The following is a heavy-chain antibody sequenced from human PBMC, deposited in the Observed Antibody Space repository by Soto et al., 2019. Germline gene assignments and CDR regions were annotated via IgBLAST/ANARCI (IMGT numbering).Heavy chain of an antibody. J-gene: IGHJ4*02. D-gene: IGHD2-8*01. CDR1: GFTFSSYA. V-gene: IGHV3-23*01. CDR2: ISGSGGST. CDR3: ASREKYCTNGVCYPPYFDY. Sequence: GGSLRLSCAASGFTFSSYAMSWVRQAPGKGLEWVSAISGSGGSTYYADSVKGRFTISRDNSKNTLYLQMNSLRAEDTAVYYCASREKYCTNGVCYPPYFDYWGQGTLVTVSS.